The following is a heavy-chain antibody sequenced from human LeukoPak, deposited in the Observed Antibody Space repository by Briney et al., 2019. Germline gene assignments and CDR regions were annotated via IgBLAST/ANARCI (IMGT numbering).Heavy chain of an antibody. J-gene: IGHJ6*02. Sequence: GESLKISCKSSGYTFSTYWIGWVRQMPGKGLEWMGIIYPDDSDTRYSPSSQGQVTISADKSISTAYLQWSSLKASDTAMYYCARHDYGDFPPSHGMDVWGQGTTVTVSS. V-gene: IGHV5-51*01. CDR1: GYTFSTYW. CDR2: IYPDDSDT. D-gene: IGHD4-17*01. CDR3: ARHDYGDFPPSHGMDV.